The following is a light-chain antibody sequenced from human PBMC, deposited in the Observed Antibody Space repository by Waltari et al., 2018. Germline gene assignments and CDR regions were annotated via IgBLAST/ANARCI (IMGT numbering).Light chain of an antibody. Sequence: DLQVTQSPSSLSASVGDRVTISCQASRDIQNHLNWYQQKPGKAPNLLIYDAANLEIGVPSRFSGRGSGTHVTLTISSLQPEDVATYYCQQYDDFPPYNFGQGTKVEI. V-gene: IGKV1-33*01. CDR1: RDIQNH. CDR2: DAA. J-gene: IGKJ2*01. CDR3: QQYDDFPPYN.